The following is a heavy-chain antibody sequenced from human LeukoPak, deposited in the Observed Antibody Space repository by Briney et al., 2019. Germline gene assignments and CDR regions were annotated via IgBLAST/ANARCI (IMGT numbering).Heavy chain of an antibody. CDR2: ISYDGNNK. CDR3: ASPRRDGSYYYYGMDV. D-gene: IGHD3-10*01. J-gene: IGHJ6*02. CDR1: GFTFSSYA. Sequence: GGSLRLSCAASGFTFSSYAMHWVRQAPGKGLEWVAVISYDGNNKYYADSVKGRFTISRDNSKNTQYLQMHSLRAEDTAVYYCASPRRDGSYYYYGMDVWGQGTTVTVSS. V-gene: IGHV3-30-3*01.